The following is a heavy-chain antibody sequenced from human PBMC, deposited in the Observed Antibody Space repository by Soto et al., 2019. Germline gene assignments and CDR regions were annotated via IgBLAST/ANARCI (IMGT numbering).Heavy chain of an antibody. CDR1: GYSFTSYW. CDR3: ARRGEYCSSTSCSYRMDV. CDR2: IYPGDSDT. Sequence: GESLKISCKGSGYSFTSYWIGWVRQMPGKGLEWMGIIYPGDSDTRYSPSFQGQVTISADKSISTAYLQWSSLKASDTAMYYYARRGEYCSSTSCSYRMDVWGQGTTVTVSS. J-gene: IGHJ6*02. D-gene: IGHD2-2*01. V-gene: IGHV5-51*01.